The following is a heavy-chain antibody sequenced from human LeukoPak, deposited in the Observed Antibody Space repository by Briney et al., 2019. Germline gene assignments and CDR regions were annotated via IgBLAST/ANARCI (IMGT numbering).Heavy chain of an antibody. CDR3: ARDEGDITIFGVVTKYYYYYYMDV. D-gene: IGHD3-3*01. J-gene: IGHJ6*03. CDR1: GFTFSSSW. V-gene: IGHV3-7*03. Sequence: GGSLRLSCVASGFTFSSSWMSWVRQGPGKGLEWVASINQDEIHYVDAVRGRFTISRDNAKNSLYLQMNSLRAEDTAVYYCARDEGDITIFGVVTKYYYYYYMDVWGKGTTVTVSS. CDR2: INQDEI.